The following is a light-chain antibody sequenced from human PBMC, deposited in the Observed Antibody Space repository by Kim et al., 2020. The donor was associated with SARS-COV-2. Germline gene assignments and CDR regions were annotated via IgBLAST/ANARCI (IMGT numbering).Light chain of an antibody. CDR2: AAS. CDR3: HMYNSAPWT. V-gene: IGKV1-27*01. J-gene: IGKJ1*01. CDR1: QGIRNY. Sequence: ASVGDIVTITCRASQGIRNYLAWYQQKPGKGPKLLIYAASTLQSGVPSRFSGSGSGTDFTLTISSLQPEDVATYYCHMYNSAPWTFGQGTKVDIK.